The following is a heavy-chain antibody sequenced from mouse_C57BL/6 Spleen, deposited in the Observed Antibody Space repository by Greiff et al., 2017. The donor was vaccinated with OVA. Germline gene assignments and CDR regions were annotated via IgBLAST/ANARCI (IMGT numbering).Heavy chain of an antibody. D-gene: IGHD1-1*01. CDR3: GPLLRYFAY. CDR2: IYPGDGDT. Sequence: QVQLQQSGPELVKPGASVKISCKASGYAFSSSWMNWVKQRPGKGLEWIGRIYPGDGDTNYNGKFKGKATLTADKSSSTAYMQLSILTSEDSAVYFCGPLLRYFAYWGQGTLVTVSA. CDR1: GYAFSSSW. V-gene: IGHV1-82*01. J-gene: IGHJ3*01.